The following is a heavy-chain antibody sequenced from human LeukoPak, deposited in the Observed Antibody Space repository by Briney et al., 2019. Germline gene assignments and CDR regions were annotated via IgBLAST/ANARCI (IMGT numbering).Heavy chain of an antibody. J-gene: IGHJ4*02. CDR1: GFTFSNYA. CDR2: ISSDGLT. CDR3: AKVRGDFAY. Sequence: GESLRLSCAASGFTFSNYAMSWVRQAPGKGLEWVSGISSDGLTYYTDSVKGRFTISRDNSKTTLYQQMSSLRAEDTAVYYCAKVRGDFAYWGQGTLVTVSS. D-gene: IGHD3-10*01. V-gene: IGHV3-23*01.